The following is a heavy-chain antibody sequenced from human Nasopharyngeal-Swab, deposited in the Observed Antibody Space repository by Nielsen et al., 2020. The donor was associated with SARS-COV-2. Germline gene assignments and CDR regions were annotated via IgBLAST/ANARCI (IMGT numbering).Heavy chain of an antibody. CDR3: AGCGAVAGMGMGYYYYGMDV. CDR2: ITYSGST. D-gene: IGHD6-19*01. J-gene: IGHJ6*02. Sequence: SETLSLTCTVSGGSISSSSYYWGWIRQPPGKGLEWIGSITYSGSTYYYPSLKSPVTISVDTSKNQFSLKVSSVTAADTAVYYCAGCGAVAGMGMGYYYYGMDVWGQGTTVTVSS. CDR1: GGSISSSSYY. V-gene: IGHV4-39*07.